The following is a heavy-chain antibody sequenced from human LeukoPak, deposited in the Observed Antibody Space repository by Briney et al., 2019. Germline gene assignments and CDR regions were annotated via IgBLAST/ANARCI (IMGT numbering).Heavy chain of an antibody. J-gene: IGHJ5*02. CDR2: IYYTGNT. D-gene: IGHD2-15*01. Sequence: SETLSLTCIVSGDSITGYYWGWTRQPPGKGLEWIGNIYYTGNTYYNSSLKSRVTISLDTSKNQFSLKLGSVTAADTAIYYCARQQFCSGGTCYPPHGWFDPWGQGTLVTVSS. V-gene: IGHV4-39*01. CDR3: ARQQFCSGGTCYPPHGWFDP. CDR1: GDSITGYY.